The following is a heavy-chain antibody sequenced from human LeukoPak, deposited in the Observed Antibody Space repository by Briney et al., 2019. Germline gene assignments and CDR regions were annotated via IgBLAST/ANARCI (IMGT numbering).Heavy chain of an antibody. V-gene: IGHV4-34*01. CDR3: VRTSDFWSGYHDY. Sequence: SETLSLTCAVYGGSFSGYYWSWIRQPPGKGLEWIGEINHSGSTNYNPSLKSRVTISVDTSKNQFSLKLSSVTAADTAVYYCVRTSDFWSGYHDYWGQGTLVTVSS. D-gene: IGHD3-3*01. J-gene: IGHJ4*02. CDR2: INHSGST. CDR1: GGSFSGYY.